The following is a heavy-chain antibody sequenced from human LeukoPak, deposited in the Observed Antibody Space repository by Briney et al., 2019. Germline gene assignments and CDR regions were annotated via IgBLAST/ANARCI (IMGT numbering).Heavy chain of an antibody. J-gene: IGHJ4*02. Sequence: KPGGSLRLSCAASGFTFSNAWMSWVRQAPGKGLEWVGRIKSKTDGGTTDYAAPVKGRFTISRDDSKNTLYLQMNSLKTEDTAVYYCTTDQVGAVAGASAYDYWGQGTLVTVSS. CDR3: TTDQVGAVAGASAYDY. V-gene: IGHV3-15*01. D-gene: IGHD6-19*01. CDR2: IKSKTDGGTT. CDR1: GFTFSNAW.